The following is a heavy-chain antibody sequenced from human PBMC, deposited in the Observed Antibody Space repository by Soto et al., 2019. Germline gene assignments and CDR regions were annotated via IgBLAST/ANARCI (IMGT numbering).Heavy chain of an antibody. CDR1: GGTFSSYA. D-gene: IGHD5-18*01. J-gene: IGHJ4*02. Sequence: SVKVSCKASGGTFSSYAISWVRQAPGQGLEWMGGIIPIFGTANYAQKFQGRVTMTTDTSTRTAYMELRILTSDDTAVYYCARTRGYSYGYADYWGQGTQVTVSS. CDR2: IIPIFGTA. V-gene: IGHV1-69*05. CDR3: ARTRGYSYGYADY.